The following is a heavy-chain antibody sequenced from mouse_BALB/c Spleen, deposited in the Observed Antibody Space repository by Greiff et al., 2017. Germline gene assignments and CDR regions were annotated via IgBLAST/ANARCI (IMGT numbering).Heavy chain of an antibody. Sequence: DVQLLESGGGLVKPGGSLKLSCAASGFTFSDYYMYWVRQTPEKRLEWVATISDGGSYTYYPDSVKGRFTISRDNAKNNLYLQMSSLKSEDTAMYYCARDDGYYWAMDYWGQGTSVTVSS. J-gene: IGHJ4*01. CDR2: ISDGGSYT. CDR1: GFTFSDYY. V-gene: IGHV5-4*02. D-gene: IGHD2-3*01. CDR3: ARDDGYYWAMDY.